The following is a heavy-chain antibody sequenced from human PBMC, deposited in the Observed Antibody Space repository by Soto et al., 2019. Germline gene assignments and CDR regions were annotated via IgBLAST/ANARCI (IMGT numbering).Heavy chain of an antibody. D-gene: IGHD5-12*01. CDR2: IYYSGST. CDR3: ARGNLSGYDFCDY. V-gene: IGHV4-31*03. Sequence: SETLSLTCTVSGGSISSGGYYWSWIRQHPGKGLEWIGYIYYSGSTYYNPSLKSRVTISVDTSKNQFSLKLSSVTAADTAVYYCARGNLSGYDFCDYWGQGTLVTVSS. J-gene: IGHJ4*02. CDR1: GGSISSGGYY.